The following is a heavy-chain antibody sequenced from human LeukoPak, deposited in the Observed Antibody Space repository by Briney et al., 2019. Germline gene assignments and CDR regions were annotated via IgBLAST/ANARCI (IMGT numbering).Heavy chain of an antibody. CDR3: ARIVSLYSSGWSYYFDY. Sequence: SQTLSLTCTVSGGSISSYYWSWIRQPPGKGLEWIGYIYYSGSTNYNHSLKSRVTISVDTSKNQFSLKLSSVTAADTAVYYCARIVSLYSSGWSYYFDYWGQGTLVTVSS. V-gene: IGHV4-59*08. D-gene: IGHD6-19*01. CDR2: IYYSGST. CDR1: GGSISSYY. J-gene: IGHJ4*02.